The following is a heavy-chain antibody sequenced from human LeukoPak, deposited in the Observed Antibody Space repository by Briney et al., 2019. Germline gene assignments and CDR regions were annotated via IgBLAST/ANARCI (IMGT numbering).Heavy chain of an antibody. D-gene: IGHD3-10*01. J-gene: IGHJ6*03. CDR3: ARERRGGLSGNLGGLFASYYTYYYMDV. Sequence: ASVKVSCKASGYTFTMYYIHWVRQAPGQGLEWMGMINPSDGATTYAQRFRGRVTMTRDMSTTTVSVDLRSLRSEDTAVYFCARERRGGLSGNLGGLFASYYTYYYMDVWGRGTTVTVSS. V-gene: IGHV1-46*01. CDR2: INPSDGAT. CDR1: GYTFTMYY.